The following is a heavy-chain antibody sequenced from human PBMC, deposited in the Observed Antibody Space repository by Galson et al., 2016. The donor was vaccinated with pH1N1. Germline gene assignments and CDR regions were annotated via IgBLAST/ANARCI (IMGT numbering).Heavy chain of an antibody. J-gene: IGHJ4*02. CDR3: ARARKITRQTFWATADALRGGSGRFDY. V-gene: IGHV4-39*07. D-gene: IGHD3-10*01. CDR1: GGSISTSNFY. Sequence: SETLSLTCTVSGGSISTSNFYWGWIRQSPGKGLEWIGNIYYSGSTYSNPSLKSRVTISVDTSKKQFSLNLNSVTAADTAVYYCARARKITRQTFWATADALRGGSGRFDYWGQGTLVTVSS. CDR2: IYYSGST.